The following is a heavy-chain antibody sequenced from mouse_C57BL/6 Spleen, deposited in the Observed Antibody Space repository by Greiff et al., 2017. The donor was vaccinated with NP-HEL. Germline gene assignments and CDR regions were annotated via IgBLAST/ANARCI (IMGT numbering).Heavy chain of an antibody. J-gene: IGHJ4*01. Sequence: EVQLQQSGPVLVKPGASVKMSCKASGYTFTDYYMNWVKQSHGKSLEWIGVINPYNGGTSYNQKFKGKATLTVDKSSSTAYMELNSLTSEDSAVYYCARDNSDGSSYGAMDYWGQGTSVTVSS. D-gene: IGHD1-1*01. CDR3: ARDNSDGSSYGAMDY. V-gene: IGHV1-19*01. CDR2: INPYNGGT. CDR1: GYTFTDYY.